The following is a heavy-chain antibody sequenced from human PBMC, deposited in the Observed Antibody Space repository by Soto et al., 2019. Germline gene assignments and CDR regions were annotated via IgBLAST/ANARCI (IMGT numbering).Heavy chain of an antibody. Sequence: AGSLTLSCAASGFIFSSYGMSWVRQAPGKGLAWVSGISGSGGTKYYADSVKGRFTISRDNSKNTLYLQMNSLRAEDTAVYYCAKDTRLRLGDLSFDAFDAWGQGTLVTVSS. CDR3: AKDTRLRLGDLSFDAFDA. CDR1: GFIFSSYG. J-gene: IGHJ4*02. CDR2: ISGSGGTK. D-gene: IGHD3-16*02. V-gene: IGHV3-23*01.